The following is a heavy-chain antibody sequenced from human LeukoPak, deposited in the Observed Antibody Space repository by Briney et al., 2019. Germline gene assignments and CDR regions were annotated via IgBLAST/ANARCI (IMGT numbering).Heavy chain of an antibody. CDR1: GFTFSDSA. J-gene: IGHJ6*02. Sequence: GGSLKLSCAASGFTFSDSAIHWVRQAPGKGLEWVAVIWYDGSNKYYADSVKGRFTISRDNSKNTLYLQMNSLRAEDTAVYYCARGMAYYDFWSGYYIYNYYYYGMDVWGQGTTVTVSS. V-gene: IGHV3-33*08. CDR2: IWYDGSNK. CDR3: ARGMAYYDFWSGYYIYNYYYYGMDV. D-gene: IGHD3-3*01.